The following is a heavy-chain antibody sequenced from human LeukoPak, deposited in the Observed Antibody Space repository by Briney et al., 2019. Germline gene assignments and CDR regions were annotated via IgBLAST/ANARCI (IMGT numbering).Heavy chain of an antibody. Sequence: PGGSLRLSCAASGFTFSSYWMHWVRQPPGMGLEGVSRINNDGGNTTYADSVKGRFTISRDNAKNTLSLQMNSLRAEDTAVYYCARARSGYYYDYWGQGTLVTVPS. CDR1: GFTFSSYW. CDR2: INNDGGNT. V-gene: IGHV3-74*03. CDR3: ARARSGYYYDY. J-gene: IGHJ4*01. D-gene: IGHD3-22*01.